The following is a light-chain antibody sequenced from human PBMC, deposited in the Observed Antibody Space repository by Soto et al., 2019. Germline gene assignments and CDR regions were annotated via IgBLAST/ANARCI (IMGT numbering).Light chain of an antibody. J-gene: IGKJ3*01. V-gene: IGKV2-28*01. CDR1: QSLLHSNGYNY. CDR3: MQALQTPIT. CDR2: LGS. Sequence: DIVMTQSPLSLPVTPGEPASISCRSSQSLLHSNGYNYLDWYLQKPGQSPQLLIYLGSDRASGVPDRVSGSGSGTDFTLNISRVEAEDVGVYYCMQALQTPITFGPGTKVDIK.